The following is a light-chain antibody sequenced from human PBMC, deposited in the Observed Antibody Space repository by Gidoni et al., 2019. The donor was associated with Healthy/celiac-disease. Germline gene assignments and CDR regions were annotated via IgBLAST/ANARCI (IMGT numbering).Light chain of an antibody. Sequence: QSALTQPASVSGSPGQSITISCTGTCSDVGSYTLVSWYQQHPGKAPKLMIYEGRKRPSGVSNRFSGSKSGNTASLTISGLQAEDEADYYCCSYAGSSTFVFGTGTKVTVL. J-gene: IGLJ1*01. CDR1: CSDVGSYTL. CDR3: CSYAGSSTFV. CDR2: EGR. V-gene: IGLV2-23*01.